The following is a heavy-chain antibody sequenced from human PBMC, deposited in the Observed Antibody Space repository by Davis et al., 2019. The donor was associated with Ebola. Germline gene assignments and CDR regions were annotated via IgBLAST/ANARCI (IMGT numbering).Heavy chain of an antibody. V-gene: IGHV4-30-4*01. J-gene: IGHJ4*02. CDR1: GGSISSSDYY. CDR2: IYYSGTT. D-gene: IGHD6-19*01. Sequence: PSETLSLTCTVSGGSISSSDYYWSWIRQPPGKGLEWIGYIYYSGTTYYNPSLKSRVTISIDTSKNQFSLKLSSVTAADTAVYYCARDVGDSSGWIDYWGQGTLVTVSS. CDR3: ARDVGDSSGWIDY.